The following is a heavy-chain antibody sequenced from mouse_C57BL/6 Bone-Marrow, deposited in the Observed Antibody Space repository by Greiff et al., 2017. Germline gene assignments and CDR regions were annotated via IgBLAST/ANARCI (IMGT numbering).Heavy chain of an antibody. J-gene: IGHJ2*01. Sequence: HVQLQPSYAELVKPGASVTISCKVSGYTFTDPTLHWMKQRPEQGLAWIGYLYPRVGSTKYNEQFKGKATLTADKSSSTAYMQLNSLTSEDSAVYFCARDDYGGGDYWGQGTTLTGSS. V-gene: IGHV1-78*01. CDR3: ARDDYGGGDY. CDR2: LYPRVGST. D-gene: IGHD2-4*01. CDR1: GYTFTDPT.